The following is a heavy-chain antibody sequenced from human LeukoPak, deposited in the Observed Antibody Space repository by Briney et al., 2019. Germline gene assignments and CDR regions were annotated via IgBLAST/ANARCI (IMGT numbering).Heavy chain of an antibody. Sequence: SETLSLTCTVSVGSISSSSYYWGWVRQPPGKGLEWIGSIYYSGSTYYNPSRKSRVTISVDTYKNQFSLQLSSVTAADTAVYYCARRPFGVVISWFDPWGQGTLVPVSS. CDR1: VGSISSSSYY. V-gene: IGHV4-39*01. CDR3: ARRPFGVVISWFDP. CDR2: IYYSGST. J-gene: IGHJ5*02. D-gene: IGHD3-3*01.